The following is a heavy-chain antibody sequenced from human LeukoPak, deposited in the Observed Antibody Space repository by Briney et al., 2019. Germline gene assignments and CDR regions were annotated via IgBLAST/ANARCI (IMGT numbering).Heavy chain of an antibody. CDR3: ARANVPSSHYYYYYYMDV. Sequence: GGSLRLSCAASGFTFSSYWMSWVRQAPGKGLEWVANIKQDGSEKYYVDSVKGRFTISRDNAKNSLYLQMNSLRAEDTAVYYCARANVPSSHYYYYYYMDVWGKGTTVTISS. CDR1: GFTFSSYW. J-gene: IGHJ6*03. CDR2: IKQDGSEK. D-gene: IGHD2-2*01. V-gene: IGHV3-7*01.